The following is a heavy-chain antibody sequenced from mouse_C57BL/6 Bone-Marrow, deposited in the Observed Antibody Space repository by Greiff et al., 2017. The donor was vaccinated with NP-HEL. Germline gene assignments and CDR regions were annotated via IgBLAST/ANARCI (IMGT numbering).Heavy chain of an antibody. CDR3: ARRGKIDDYPSYFDY. D-gene: IGHD2-4*01. V-gene: IGHV2-9-1*01. Sequence: QVQLQQSGPGLVAPSQSLSITCTVSGFSLTSYAISWVRQPPGKGLEWLGVIWTGGGTNYNSALKSRLSISKDNSKSQVFLKMNSLQTDDTARYYCARRGKIDDYPSYFDYWGQGTTLTVSS. CDR2: IWTGGGT. J-gene: IGHJ2*01. CDR1: GFSLTSYA.